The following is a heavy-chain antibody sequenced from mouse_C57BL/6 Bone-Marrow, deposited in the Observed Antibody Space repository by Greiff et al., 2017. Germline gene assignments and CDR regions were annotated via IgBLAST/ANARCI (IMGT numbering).Heavy chain of an antibody. V-gene: IGHV1-72*01. CDR1: GYTFPSYW. J-gene: IGHJ2*01. Sequence: FQLPQPGAELVKPGASVKLSCKASGYTFPSYWMPWVKQRPGRGLEWIGRLEPYSGGTKYNEKFKCKSTLTVDKPSSTAYMQLSSLTSEDSAVYYCARGGLLRLFDYWGQGTTLTVSS. CDR3: ARGGLLRLFDY. CDR2: LEPYSGGT. D-gene: IGHD2-3*01.